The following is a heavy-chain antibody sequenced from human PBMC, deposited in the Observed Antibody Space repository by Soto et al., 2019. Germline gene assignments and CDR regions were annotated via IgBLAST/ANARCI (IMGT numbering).Heavy chain of an antibody. CDR2: INAGNGNT. D-gene: IGHD3-22*01. CDR1: GYTFTSYA. J-gene: IGHJ5*02. CDR3: SRNYYDSSGYYP. Sequence: QVQLVQSGAEVKKPGASVKVYCKASGYTFTSYAMHWVRQAPGQRLEWMGWINAGNGNTKYSQKFQGRVTITRDTSASTAYMELISLRSEDTAVYYCSRNYYDSSGYYPWGQGTLVTVSS. V-gene: IGHV1-3*01.